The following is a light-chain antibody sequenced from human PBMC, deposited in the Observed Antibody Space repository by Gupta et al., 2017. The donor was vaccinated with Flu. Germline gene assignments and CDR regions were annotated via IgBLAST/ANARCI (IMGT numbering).Light chain of an antibody. J-gene: IGLJ3*02. CDR3: TSYATGNKWV. CDR2: EVS. V-gene: IGLV2-8*01. Sequence: VTISSSGTSSEVGGDKYVSCHQQHPANARILMIYEVSERTAGVADRFSGSKAGNTASLTVSGLQVEDEGEYYCTSYATGNKWVFGGGTKLTVL. CDR1: SSEVGGDKY.